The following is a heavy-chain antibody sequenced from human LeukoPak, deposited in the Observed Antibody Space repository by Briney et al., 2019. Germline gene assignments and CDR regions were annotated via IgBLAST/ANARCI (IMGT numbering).Heavy chain of an antibody. D-gene: IGHD2-2*01. CDR1: GYTFTSYG. Sequence: GASVKDSCKASGYTFTSYGISWVRQAPGQGLEWMGWISAYNGNTNNAQKLQGRVTMTADTSTSTAYMKLRSLRSDDTAVYYCAKRYCSSTSCGRNNNWFDPWGQGTLVTVSS. J-gene: IGHJ5*02. V-gene: IGHV1-18*01. CDR2: ISAYNGNT. CDR3: AKRYCSSTSCGRNNNWFDP.